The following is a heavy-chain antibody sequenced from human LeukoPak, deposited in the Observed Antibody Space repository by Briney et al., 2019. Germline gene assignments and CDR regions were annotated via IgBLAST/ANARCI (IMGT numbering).Heavy chain of an antibody. V-gene: IGHV3-49*04. CDR2: IRSNPYGGTT. J-gene: IGHJ4*02. CDR1: GFTFGDYA. D-gene: IGHD3-22*01. Sequence: GGSLRLSCTASGFTFGDYAMSWVRQAPGRGLEWVGFIRSNPYGGTTTYAASVKGRFTISRDESKSIVYLQMNSLKNEDTAVYYCTRGYYYDSRGYYQYYFDYWGQGTLVTVSS. CDR3: TRGYYYDSRGYYQYYFDY.